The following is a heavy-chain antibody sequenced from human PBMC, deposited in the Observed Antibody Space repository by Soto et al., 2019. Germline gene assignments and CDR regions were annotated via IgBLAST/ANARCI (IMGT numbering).Heavy chain of an antibody. CDR1: GFTFSSYA. J-gene: IGHJ3*02. Sequence: GGSLRLSCAASGFTFSSYAMSWVRQAPGKGLEWVSAIRGSGGSTYSANSVKVPFTISRENSKNTQYLQMNFLIAEDAAVYYGVIVWDDAFDIWGQGTMVTVSS. CDR3: VIVWDDAFDI. CDR2: IRGSGGST. V-gene: IGHV3-23*01. D-gene: IGHD1-26*01.